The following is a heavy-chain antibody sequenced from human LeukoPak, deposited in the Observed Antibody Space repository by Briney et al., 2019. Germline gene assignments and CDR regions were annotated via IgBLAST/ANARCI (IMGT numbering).Heavy chain of an antibody. CDR1: GFIFDDFV. D-gene: IGHD2-15*01. J-gene: IGHJ6*02. Sequence: GGSLGLSCAGSGFIFDDFVIDLVRPAPGKGLGWVCLVSGDGISTYYADSVNGRFIISRDNNSNDVYLEMNSLRVEATALYYCAKDARTALVSRGYGMDVWGQGTTVTVSS. CDR2: VSGDGIST. V-gene: IGHV3-43*02. CDR3: AKDARTALVSRGYGMDV.